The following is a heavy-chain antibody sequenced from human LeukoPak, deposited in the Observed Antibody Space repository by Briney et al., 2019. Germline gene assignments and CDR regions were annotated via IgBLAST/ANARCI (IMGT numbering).Heavy chain of an antibody. V-gene: IGHV3-53*01. CDR1: GLTGSHNY. D-gene: IGHD4-17*01. Sequence: GGSLRLSRAASGLTGSHNYVSWVRQAPGKGLEWVSAIHTSGDTCYADSVKGRFTISRDTSKNTLYLQINSLRVEDTAVYYCIVFGDSNHWGQGTLVTVSS. CDR3: IVFGDSNH. J-gene: IGHJ5*02. CDR2: IHTSGDT.